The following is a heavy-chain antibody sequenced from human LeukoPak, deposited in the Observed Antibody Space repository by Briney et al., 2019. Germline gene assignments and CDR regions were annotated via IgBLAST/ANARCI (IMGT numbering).Heavy chain of an antibody. CDR3: ARAPGQYYYYGMDV. D-gene: IGHD4-11*01. Sequence: SETLSLTCTVSGGSISGYYWSWIRQPPGKGLEWIGYIYCSGSTNYNPSLKSRVTISLDTSKSQFSLKLSSVTAADTALYYCARAPGQYYYYGMDVWGQGTTVTVSS. J-gene: IGHJ6*02. CDR1: GGSISGYY. CDR2: IYCSGST. V-gene: IGHV4-59*01.